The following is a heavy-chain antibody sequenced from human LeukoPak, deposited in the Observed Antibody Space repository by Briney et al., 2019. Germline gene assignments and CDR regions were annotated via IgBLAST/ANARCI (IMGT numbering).Heavy chain of an antibody. J-gene: IGHJ4*02. CDR2: ISPNSGDT. V-gene: IGHV1-2*02. CDR1: GYTFTYY. D-gene: IGHD1-20*01. CDR3: ASYDSGYNWNRH. Sequence: GASVTVSCKTSGYTFTYYIYWVRQAPGQGLEWMGWISPNSGDTKYAQKFQGRVTLTTDTSISTAYMELSRLRSDDTAVYYCASYDSGYNWNRHWGQGTLVTVSS.